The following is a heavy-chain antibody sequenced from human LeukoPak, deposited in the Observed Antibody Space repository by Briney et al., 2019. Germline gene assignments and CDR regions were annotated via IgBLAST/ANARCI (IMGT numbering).Heavy chain of an antibody. Sequence: RHGESLKISCSASGFTYTNYWIGWVRQMPGRGLEWMGIIYPDDSDTKYSPSLQGQVTMSVDKSTSTAFLQCSSLKASDTATYYCARHDLRPDHDFFDYWGQGTVVTVSS. CDR2: IYPDDSDT. D-gene: IGHD1-14*01. V-gene: IGHV5-51*01. J-gene: IGHJ4*02. CDR1: GFTYTNYW. CDR3: ARHDLRPDHDFFDY.